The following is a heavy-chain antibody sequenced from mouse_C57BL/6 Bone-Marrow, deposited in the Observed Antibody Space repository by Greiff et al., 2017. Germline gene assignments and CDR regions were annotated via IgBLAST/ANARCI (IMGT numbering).Heavy chain of an antibody. CDR3: ARGGVGATNYFDY. CDR1: GFTFSSYG. J-gene: IGHJ2*01. V-gene: IGHV5-6*01. CDR2: ISSGGSYT. Sequence: EVNLVESGGDLVKPGGSLKLSCAASGFTFSSYGMSWVSQTPDKRLEWVATISSGGSYTYYPDSVKGRFTISRDNAKNTLYLQMSSLQSEDTAMDYYARGGVGATNYFDYWGQGTTLTVSS. D-gene: IGHD1-1*01.